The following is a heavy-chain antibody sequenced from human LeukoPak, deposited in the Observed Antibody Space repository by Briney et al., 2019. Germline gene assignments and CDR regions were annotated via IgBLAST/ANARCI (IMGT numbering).Heavy chain of an antibody. CDR3: ARDTGDGYTPPNYYYYMDV. J-gene: IGHJ6*03. CDR1: GFAVSSNY. V-gene: IGHV3-53*01. CDR2: LYTTGST. Sequence: GGSLRLSCAVSGFAVSSNYMTWVRQAPGKGLEWVSFLYTTGSTYYTDSVKGRFTISRDSSKNTLDLQLNSLRAEDTAVYYCARDTGDGYTPPNYYYYMDVWGKGTTVTVSS. D-gene: IGHD5-24*01.